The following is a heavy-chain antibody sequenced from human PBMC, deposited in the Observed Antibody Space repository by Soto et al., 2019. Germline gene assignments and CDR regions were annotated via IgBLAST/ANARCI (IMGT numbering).Heavy chain of an antibody. D-gene: IGHD3-22*01. CDR2: ITGSGGTT. V-gene: IGHV3-23*01. J-gene: IGHJ4*02. Sequence: EVQLLESGGGLVQPGGSLRLSCAASGFTFSSYAMSWVRQAPGKGLEWVSVITGSGGTTYYADSVKGRFTISRDNSKETLYLQMYDLSAGDTAVDYCANVDDSRGHYSDPFDYWGQGNMVMVSS. CDR3: ANVDDSRGHYSDPFDY. CDR1: GFTFSSYA.